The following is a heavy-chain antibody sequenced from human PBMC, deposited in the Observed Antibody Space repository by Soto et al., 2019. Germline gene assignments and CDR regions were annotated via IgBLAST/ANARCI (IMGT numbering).Heavy chain of an antibody. CDR2: ISYDGSNK. J-gene: IGHJ4*02. V-gene: IGHV3-30*03. D-gene: IGHD3-3*01. CDR3: ARDLCDFWSGSPKFYFDY. CDR1: GLTFRDYG. Sequence: GGSLRLSCAASGLTFRDYGMHWVRQAPGKGLEWVAEISYDGSNKYYADSVKGRFTISRDNSKNSLYLQMNSLRAEDTAVYYSARDLCDFWSGSPKFYFDYWGQGTLVTVSS.